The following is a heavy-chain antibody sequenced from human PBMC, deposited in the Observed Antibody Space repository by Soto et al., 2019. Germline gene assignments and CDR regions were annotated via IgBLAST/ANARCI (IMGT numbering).Heavy chain of an antibody. J-gene: IGHJ4*02. D-gene: IGHD5-18*01. V-gene: IGHV3-49*03. Sequence: GGSLRLSCTASGFTFGDYAMSWFRQAPGKGLEWVGFIRSKAYGGTTEYAASVKGRFTISRDDSKSIGHLQMNSLKTEDTAVYYCTRDAGGCSYGYVWCQGTLGPVSS. CDR2: IRSKAYGGTT. CDR3: TRDAGGCSYGYV. CDR1: GFTFGDYA.